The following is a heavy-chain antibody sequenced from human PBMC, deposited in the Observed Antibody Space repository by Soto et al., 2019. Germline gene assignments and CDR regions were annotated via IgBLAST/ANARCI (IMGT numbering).Heavy chain of an antibody. CDR1: GYTFTSYY. J-gene: IGHJ4*02. D-gene: IGHD3-16*02. CDR3: ARSYYDYVWGSYRSAHFDY. CDR2: INPSGDST. Sequence: ASVKVSCKASGYTFTSYYMHWVRQAPGQGLEWMGIINPSGDSTSYAQKFQGRVTMTRGTSTSTVYMELSSLRSEDTAVYYCARSYYDYVWGSYRSAHFDYWGQATLVTVSS. V-gene: IGHV1-46*01.